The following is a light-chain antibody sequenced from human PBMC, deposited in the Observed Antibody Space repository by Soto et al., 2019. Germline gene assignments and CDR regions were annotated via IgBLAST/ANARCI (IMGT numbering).Light chain of an antibody. J-gene: IGLJ2*01. V-gene: IGLV2-14*01. CDR2: DVS. Sequence: QSALTQPASVSGSPGQSITISCTGTSSDVGGYNYVSWYQQHPGKAPKLMIYDVSNRPSGVSNRFSGSKSGTSGSLAISGLQSEDEADYYRAGWDDRLNGPVFGGGTQLTVL. CDR1: SSDVGGYNY. CDR3: AGWDDRLNGPV.